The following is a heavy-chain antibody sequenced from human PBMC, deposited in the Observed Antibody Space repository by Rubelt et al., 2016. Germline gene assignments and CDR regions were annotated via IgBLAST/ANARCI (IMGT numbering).Heavy chain of an antibody. CDR3: ACRIGYYGVDV. CDR1: GGSIRNYY. V-gene: IGHV4-59*03. J-gene: IGHJ6*02. CDR2: FYYNGST. D-gene: IGHD2-15*01. Sequence: QVQLQESGPGMVKPSETLSLPCTVSGGSIRNYYWSWIRQPPGKGLEWIGYFYYNGSTTYIPPLESRVTISVDTSKKTCSRTLNTVTAADTAVYYCACRIGYYGVDVWGQGTTVTVSS.